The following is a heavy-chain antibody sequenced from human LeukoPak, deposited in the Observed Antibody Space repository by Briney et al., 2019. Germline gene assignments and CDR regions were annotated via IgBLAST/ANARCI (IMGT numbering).Heavy chain of an antibody. D-gene: IGHD5-18*01. CDR1: GFTFSNAW. CDR3: TQDLVEVGRDSAKGFPPAPFDP. V-gene: IGHV3-15*01. J-gene: IGHJ5*02. Sequence: GGSLRLPCAASGFTFSNAWMSWVRQAPGKGLEWVGRIKSKTDGGTTDYAAPVKGRFTISRDDSKNTLYLQMNSLKTEDTAVYYWTQDLVEVGRDSAKGFPPAPFDPRGQGTLV. CDR2: IKSKTDGGTT.